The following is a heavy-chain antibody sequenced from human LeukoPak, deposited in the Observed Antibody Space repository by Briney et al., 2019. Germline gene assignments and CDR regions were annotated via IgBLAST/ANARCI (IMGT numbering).Heavy chain of an antibody. J-gene: IGHJ4*02. Sequence: GGSLRLSCGASGFTFSDYHMNWIRQVPGKGLEWVSYISPRGGSIYFADSVRGRFAIPRDNAKDSLFLQMNSLTAEDTAVYYCAGGRDIAVAGPGGYFDYWGPGTLVTVSS. D-gene: IGHD6-19*01. CDR1: GFTFSDYH. CDR3: AGGRDIAVAGPGGYFDY. CDR2: ISPRGGSI. V-gene: IGHV3-11*01.